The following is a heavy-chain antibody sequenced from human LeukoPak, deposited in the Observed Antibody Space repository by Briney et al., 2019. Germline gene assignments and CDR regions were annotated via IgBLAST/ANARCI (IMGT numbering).Heavy chain of an antibody. J-gene: IGHJ4*02. CDR1: GFTFSSYA. CDR3: AREEDSSGWFIQAYDY. D-gene: IGHD6-19*01. Sequence: PGGSLRLSCAASGFTFSSYAMHWVRQAPGKGLEWVAVISYDGSNKYYADSVKGRFTISRDNSKNTLYLQMNSLRAEDTAVYYCAREEDSSGWFIQAYDYWGQGTLVTVSS. V-gene: IGHV3-30*04. CDR2: ISYDGSNK.